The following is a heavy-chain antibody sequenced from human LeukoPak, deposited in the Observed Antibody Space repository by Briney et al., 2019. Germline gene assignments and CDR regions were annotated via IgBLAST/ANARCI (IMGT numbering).Heavy chain of an antibody. CDR2: INSGST. CDR1: GFTFSSYV. V-gene: IGHV3-23*01. J-gene: IGHJ4*02. D-gene: IGHD4-17*01. CDR3: AKGGVGGGPTVTTIYFDY. Sequence: GGSLRLSCAASGFTFSSYVTSWVRQAPGKGLEWVSTINSGSTNYADSVKGRFTISRDNSKNTLYLQMNSLRAEDTAVYYCAKGGVGGGPTVTTIYFDYWGQGTLVTVSS.